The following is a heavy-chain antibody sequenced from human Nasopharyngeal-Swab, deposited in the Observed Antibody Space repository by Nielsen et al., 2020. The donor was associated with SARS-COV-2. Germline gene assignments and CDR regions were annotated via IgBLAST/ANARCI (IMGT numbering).Heavy chain of an antibody. CDR3: AKDQWGGAKDYYYYGMDV. CDR1: GFTFSSYG. Sequence: GESLKISCAASGFTFSSYGMHWVRQAPGTGLEWVAVISYDGSNKYYADSVKGRFTISRDNSKNTLYLQMNSLRAEDTAVYYCAKDQWGGAKDYYYYGMDVWGQGTTVTVSS. J-gene: IGHJ6*02. CDR2: ISYDGSNK. V-gene: IGHV3-30*18. D-gene: IGHD1-26*01.